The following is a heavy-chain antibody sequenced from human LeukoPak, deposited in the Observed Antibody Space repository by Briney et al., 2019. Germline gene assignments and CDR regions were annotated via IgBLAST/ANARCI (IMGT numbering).Heavy chain of an antibody. V-gene: IGHV4-39*01. Sequence: SETLSLTCTVSGGSISSSSYYWGWIRSPPGKGLEWIGSIYYSGSTYYNPSLKSRVTISVDTSKNQFSLKLSSVTAAVTAVYYCARHRPMYYDFWSGYFGSLFDYWGQGTLVTVSS. D-gene: IGHD3-3*01. CDR2: IYYSGST. CDR3: ARHRPMYYDFWSGYFGSLFDY. J-gene: IGHJ4*02. CDR1: GGSISSSSYY.